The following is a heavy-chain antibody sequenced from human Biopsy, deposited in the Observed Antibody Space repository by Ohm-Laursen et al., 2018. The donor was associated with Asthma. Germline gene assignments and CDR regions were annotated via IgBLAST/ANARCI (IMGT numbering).Heavy chain of an antibody. V-gene: IGHV4-39*01. Sequence: PSDTLSLTCTVSGGSISSSSYYWGWIRRPPGKGLEFIGTIYYSGSTYYNPSLKSRVPLSVDASKNQFSLKLTSVTAADTDVYYCVSPPGYWGQGTRVTVSS. CDR2: IYYSGST. CDR3: VSPPGY. CDR1: GGSISSSSYY. J-gene: IGHJ4*02.